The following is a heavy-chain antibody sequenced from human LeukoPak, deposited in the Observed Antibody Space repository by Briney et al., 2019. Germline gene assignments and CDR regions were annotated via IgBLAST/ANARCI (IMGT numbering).Heavy chain of an antibody. D-gene: IGHD3-9*01. V-gene: IGHV3-30*18. CDR3: AKDRSTSNILTGYQDN. Sequence: PGRSLRLSCAASGFTFSSYGMHWVRQAPGKGLEWVAAISYDGTNKYYADSVKGRFTISRDNSKNTPYLQMNSLRAEDTAVYYCAKDRSTSNILTGYQDNWGQGTLVTVSS. CDR2: ISYDGTNK. J-gene: IGHJ4*02. CDR1: GFTFSSYG.